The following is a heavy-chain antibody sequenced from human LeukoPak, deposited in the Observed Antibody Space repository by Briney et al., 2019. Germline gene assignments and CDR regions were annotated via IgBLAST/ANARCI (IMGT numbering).Heavy chain of an antibody. CDR1: DGSISSYY. D-gene: IGHD2-2*01. CDR3: ARHVGYCSSTSCYYYYGMDV. CDR2: IYYSGST. J-gene: IGHJ6*02. Sequence: SETLSLTCTHSDGSISSYYWSWIRQPPGKGLEWIGYIYYSGSTNYNPSLKSRVTISVDTSKNQFSLKLSSVTAADTAVYYCARHVGYCSSTSCYYYYGMDVWGQGTTVTVSS. V-gene: IGHV4-59*08.